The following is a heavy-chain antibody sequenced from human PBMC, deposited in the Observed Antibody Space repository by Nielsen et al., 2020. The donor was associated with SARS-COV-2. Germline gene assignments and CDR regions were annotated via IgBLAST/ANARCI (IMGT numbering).Heavy chain of an antibody. V-gene: IGHV1-18*01. Sequence: ASVQVSCKASGYTFSNFGLSWVRQAPGRGLEGIGWISGFNGNTNYLQKFKGRVTMTTHSSTGKVYMELRSLRADDTAIYYCARWRTYGNGWDFWGQGTLVTVSS. D-gene: IGHD6-19*01. CDR3: ARWRTYGNGWDF. CDR1: GYTFSNFG. CDR2: ISGFNGNT. J-gene: IGHJ4*02.